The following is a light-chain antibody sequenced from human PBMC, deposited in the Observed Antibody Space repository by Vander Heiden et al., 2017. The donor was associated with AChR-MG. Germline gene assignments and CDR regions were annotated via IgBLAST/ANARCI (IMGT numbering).Light chain of an antibody. CDR2: GAS. CDR3: QQEGRSPWT. J-gene: IGKJ1*01. Sequence: EIVLTQSRGTLSLSPGERATLPCRASQSVSSSYLAWYQQKPGQAPRLLIYGASSRATGIPDRFSGSGSGTEFTLIVSRLEPEDFAVYYCQQEGRSPWTFGQGTKVEIK. CDR1: QSVSSSY. V-gene: IGKV3-20*01.